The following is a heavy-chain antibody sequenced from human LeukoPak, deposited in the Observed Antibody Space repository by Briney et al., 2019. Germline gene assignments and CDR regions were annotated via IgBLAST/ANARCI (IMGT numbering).Heavy chain of an antibody. D-gene: IGHD5-18*01. V-gene: IGHV3-23*01. CDR1: GFIFSNYA. J-gene: IGHJ4*02. CDR3: AKAGGYSYGYPLDY. CDR2: ISGSGGST. Sequence: GGSLILSCAASGFIFSNYAMSWVRQAPGKGLEWVSAISGSGGSTYYADSVKGRFTISRDNSKNTLYLQMNSLRAEDTAVYYCAKAGGYSYGYPLDYWGQGTLVTVSS.